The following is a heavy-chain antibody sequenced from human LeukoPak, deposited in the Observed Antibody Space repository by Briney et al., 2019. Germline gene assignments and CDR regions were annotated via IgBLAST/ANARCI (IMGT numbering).Heavy chain of an antibody. J-gene: IGHJ4*02. Sequence: ASVKVSCKASGYTFTSYGISWVRQAPGQGLEWMGIINPSGGSTSYAQKFQGRVTMTRDMSTSTVYMELSSLRSEDTAVYYCARGTYGDYVATPFDYWGQGTLVTVSS. V-gene: IGHV1-46*01. D-gene: IGHD4-17*01. CDR3: ARGTYGDYVATPFDY. CDR1: GYTFTSYG. CDR2: INPSGGST.